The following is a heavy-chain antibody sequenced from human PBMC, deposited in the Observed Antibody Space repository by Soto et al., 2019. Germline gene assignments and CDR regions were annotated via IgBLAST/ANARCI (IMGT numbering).Heavy chain of an antibody. CDR1: GFTFSRYG. CDR2: IWFDGTNK. V-gene: IGHV3-33*01. Sequence: QVQLVESGGGVVQPGRSLRLSCAASGFTFSRYGMHWVRQAPGKGLEWVAFIWFDGTNKYYADSVKGRFTISRDDSKNTLYLQMNSLRDEDTAVYYCASEQQSYDPSPLDYWGQGTLVTVSS. CDR3: ASEQQSYDPSPLDY. J-gene: IGHJ4*02. D-gene: IGHD5-18*01.